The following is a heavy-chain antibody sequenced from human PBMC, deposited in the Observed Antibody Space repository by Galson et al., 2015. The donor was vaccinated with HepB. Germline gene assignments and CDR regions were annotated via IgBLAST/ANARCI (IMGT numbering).Heavy chain of an antibody. CDR3: ARYRWLQPLDY. J-gene: IGHJ4*02. D-gene: IGHD5-24*01. CDR1: GGSISSYY. Sequence: SETLSLTCTVSGGSISSYYWSWIRQPPGKGLEWIGYIYYSGSTYYNPSLKSRVTISVDTSKNQFSLKLSSVTAADTAVYYCARYRWLQPLDYWGQGTLVTVSS. CDR2: IYYSGST. V-gene: IGHV4-59*01.